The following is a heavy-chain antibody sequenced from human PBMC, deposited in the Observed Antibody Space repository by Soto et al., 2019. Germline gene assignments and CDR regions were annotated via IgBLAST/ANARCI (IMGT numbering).Heavy chain of an antibody. D-gene: IGHD3-10*01. CDR1: GYTFTNYG. J-gene: IGHJ6*02. V-gene: IGHV1-18*01. CDR2: INTYNGNT. CDR3: ARVAITLVRGVSFYYYYGMDV. Sequence: ASVKVSCKASGYTFTNYGISWVRQAPGQGLEWMGWINTYNGNTNYAQKLQGRVTMTTDTSTSTAYMELRSLRSDDTAVYYCARVAITLVRGVSFYYYYGMDVWGQGTTVTVSS.